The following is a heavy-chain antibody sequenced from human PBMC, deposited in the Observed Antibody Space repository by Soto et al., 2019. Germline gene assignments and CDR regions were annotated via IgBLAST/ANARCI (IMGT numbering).Heavy chain of an antibody. CDR1: GFTFSSYA. D-gene: IGHD4-4*01. V-gene: IGHV3-30-3*01. CDR2: ISYDGSNK. J-gene: IGHJ4*02. CDR3: ERGYSNFPPNYYFDY. Sequence: GGSLRLSCAASGFTFSSYAMHWVRQAPGKGLEWVAVISYDGSNKYYADSVKGRFTISRDNSKNTLYLQMNSLRAEDTAVYYCERGYSNFPPNYYFDYWGQGTLVTVYS.